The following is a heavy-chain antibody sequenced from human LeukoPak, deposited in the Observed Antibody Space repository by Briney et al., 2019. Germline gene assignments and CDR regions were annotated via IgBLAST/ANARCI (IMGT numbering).Heavy chain of an antibody. CDR1: GFTVSSNY. J-gene: IGHJ4*02. CDR2: IYSGGST. CDR3: ARHFTAVDY. V-gene: IGHV3-66*02. D-gene: IGHD5-18*01. Sequence: GGSLRLSCVASGFTVSSNYMSWVRQAPGKGLEWVSVIYSGGSTYYADSVKGRFTISRDNSKNTLYLQMNSLRAEDTAVYYCARHFTAVDYWGQGTLVTVSS.